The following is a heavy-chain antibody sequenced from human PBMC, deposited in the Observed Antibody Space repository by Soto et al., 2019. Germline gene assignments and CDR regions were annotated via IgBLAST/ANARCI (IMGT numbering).Heavy chain of an antibody. CDR1: GFTFSSYE. CDR3: ARDNTNRGGAYY. Sequence: GGSLRLSCAASGFTFSSYEMNWVRQAPGKGLEWVSYISSSGSTIYYADSVKGRFTISRDNAKNSLYLQMNSLRAEDTAVYYCARDNTNRGGAYYWGQGTLVTVSS. J-gene: IGHJ4*02. V-gene: IGHV3-48*03. CDR2: ISSSGSTI. D-gene: IGHD3-10*01.